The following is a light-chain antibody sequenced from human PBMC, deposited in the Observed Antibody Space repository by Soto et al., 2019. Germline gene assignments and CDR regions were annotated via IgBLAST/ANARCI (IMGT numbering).Light chain of an antibody. Sequence: LDQPASVSGSPGQSITISCTGTSSDVGGYNYVSWYQQHPGKAPKLMIYDVSNRPSGVSNRFSGSESGNTASLTISGLQAEDEADYYCCSYTSSSTFVFGSGTKVTVL. J-gene: IGLJ1*01. V-gene: IGLV2-14*01. CDR3: CSYTSSSTFV. CDR1: SSDVGGYNY. CDR2: DVS.